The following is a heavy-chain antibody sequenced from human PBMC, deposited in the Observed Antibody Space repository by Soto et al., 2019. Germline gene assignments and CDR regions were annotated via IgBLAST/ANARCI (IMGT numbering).Heavy chain of an antibody. D-gene: IGHD3-22*01. V-gene: IGHV3-74*01. CDR1: GFTFSSYW. J-gene: IGHJ4*02. Sequence: GGSLSLTCAASGFTFSSYWMHWVRQAPWKGLVWVSRINSDGSSTSYADSVKGRFTISRDNAKNTLYLQMNSLRAEDTAGYYCARGAFYYYDSSGFDYWGQGTLVTVSS. CDR2: INSDGSST. CDR3: ARGAFYYYDSSGFDY.